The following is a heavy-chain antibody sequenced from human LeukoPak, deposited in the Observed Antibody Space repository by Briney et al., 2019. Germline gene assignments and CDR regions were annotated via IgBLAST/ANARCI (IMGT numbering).Heavy chain of an antibody. D-gene: IGHD3-22*01. CDR3: ARDLTPSHENSGPDY. CDR2: IRYDGSNK. J-gene: IGHJ4*02. CDR1: GFTFSNYG. Sequence: GGSLRLSCAASGFTFSNYGMHWVRQAPGKGLEWVAFIRYDGSNKSYADSVKGRFTISRDNSKNTLYLQMNSLRAEDTAVYYCARDLTPSHENSGPDYWGQGTLVTVSS. V-gene: IGHV3-30*02.